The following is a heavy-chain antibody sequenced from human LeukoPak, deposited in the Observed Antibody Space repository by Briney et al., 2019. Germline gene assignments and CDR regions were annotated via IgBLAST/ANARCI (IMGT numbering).Heavy chain of an antibody. CDR2: FDPEDGET. D-gene: IGHD5-24*01. Sequence: GASVKVSCKVSGHSLTEISMYWVRQAPGKGLECMGVFDPEDGETIYAQRFKGRLTLTGDTSTDTVYMDLSSLRPEDTAVYYCATGATIPAGFDFWGQGTLVTVSS. V-gene: IGHV1-24*01. CDR1: GHSLTEIS. CDR3: ATGATIPAGFDF. J-gene: IGHJ4*02.